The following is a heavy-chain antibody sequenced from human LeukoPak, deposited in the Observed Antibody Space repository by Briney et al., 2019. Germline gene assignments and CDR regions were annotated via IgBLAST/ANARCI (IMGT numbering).Heavy chain of an antibody. CDR3: ARPPNQYDSSGLFDY. V-gene: IGHV3-74*01. D-gene: IGHD3-22*01. CDR2: INSDGSSA. CDR1: GLTFSSYW. Sequence: PGGSLRLSCAASGLTFSSYWMHWVRQAPGKGLVWVSRINSDGSSASYADSVKGRFTISRDNAKNTLYLQMNSLRTEDTAVYYCARPPNQYDSSGLFDYWGQGTLVTVSS. J-gene: IGHJ4*02.